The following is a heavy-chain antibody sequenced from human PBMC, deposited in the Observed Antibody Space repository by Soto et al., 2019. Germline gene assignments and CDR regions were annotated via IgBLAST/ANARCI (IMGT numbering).Heavy chain of an antibody. CDR1: GGSFSGYY. Sequence: SETLSLTCAVYGGSFSGYYWSWIRQPPGKGLEWIGEINHSGSTNYNPSLKSRVTISVDTSKNQFSLKLSSVTAADTAVYYCARGLELDYWGQGTLVTVSS. CDR2: INHSGST. CDR3: ARGLELDY. J-gene: IGHJ4*02. D-gene: IGHD1-7*01. V-gene: IGHV4-34*01.